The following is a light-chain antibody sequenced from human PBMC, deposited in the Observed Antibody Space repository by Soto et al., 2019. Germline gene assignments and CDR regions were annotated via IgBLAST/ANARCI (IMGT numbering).Light chain of an antibody. J-gene: IGKJ4*01. V-gene: IGKV3-11*01. CDR1: QSVSTY. CDR3: QQRDDWVS. CDR2: GAS. Sequence: ETVLTQSPATLSLSPGDTATLSCRASQSVSTYFAWYQQKSGQAPRLLIYGASSRATGVPDRFTGSGSGTDFTLTISSLEPEDSALYYCQQRDDWVSFGGGTKVEIK.